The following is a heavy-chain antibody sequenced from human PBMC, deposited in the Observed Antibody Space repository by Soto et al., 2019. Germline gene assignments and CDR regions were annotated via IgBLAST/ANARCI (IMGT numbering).Heavy chain of an antibody. J-gene: IGHJ5*02. D-gene: IGHD6-13*01. CDR1: GYTFTGYY. CDR3: ATDRAGQRSRYLRGWFEP. Sequence: ASVKVSCRASGYTFTGYYRHWVRQAPGRGLEWMGWINPNSGGTNYAQKFQGRVTMTRDTSISTAYMELSRLRSDDTAVYYCATDRAGQRSRYLRGWFEPLRRGTRFPV. V-gene: IGHV1-2*02. CDR2: INPNSGGT.